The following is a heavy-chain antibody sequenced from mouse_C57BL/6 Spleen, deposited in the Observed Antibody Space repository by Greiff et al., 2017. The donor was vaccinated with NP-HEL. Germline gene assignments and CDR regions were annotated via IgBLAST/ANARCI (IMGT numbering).Heavy chain of an antibody. V-gene: IGHV1-81*01. CDR2: IYPRSGNT. Sequence: QVQLQQSGAELARPGASVKLSCKASGYTFTSYGISWVKQRTGQGLEWIGEIYPRSGNTYYNEKIKGKATLTADKSSSTAYMELRSLTSEDSAVYCCARSLYYYGSSYWYFDVWGTGTTVTVSS. D-gene: IGHD1-1*01. CDR1: GYTFTSYG. J-gene: IGHJ1*03. CDR3: ARSLYYYGSSYWYFDV.